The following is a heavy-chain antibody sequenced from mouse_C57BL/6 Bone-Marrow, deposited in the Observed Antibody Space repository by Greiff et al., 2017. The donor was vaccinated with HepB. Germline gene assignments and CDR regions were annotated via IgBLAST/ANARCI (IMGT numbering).Heavy chain of an antibody. CDR1: GYTFTSYW. Sequence: QVQLQQPGAELVKPGASVKVSCKASGYTFTSYWMHWVKQRPGQGLEWIGRIHPSDSNTNYNEKFKGKATLTVDKSSSTAYMQLSSLTSEDSAVYYCAMATVVGTGAMAYWGQGTSVTVSA. CDR2: IHPSDSNT. J-gene: IGHJ4*01. CDR3: AMATVVGTGAMAY. D-gene: IGHD1-1*01. V-gene: IGHV1-74*01.